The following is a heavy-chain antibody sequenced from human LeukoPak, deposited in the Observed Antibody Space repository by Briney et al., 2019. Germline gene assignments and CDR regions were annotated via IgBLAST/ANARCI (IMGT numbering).Heavy chain of an antibody. CDR1: GFTFSSYS. D-gene: IGHD6-6*01. Sequence: GGSLRLSCAASGFTFSSYSMNWVRQAPGKGLEWVSRISPTGSTTSYADSVKGRFTVSRDNAKNTLYLQVNNLGAEDTAVYYCARGPNSNWSGLDFWGQGTLLTVSS. J-gene: IGHJ4*02. V-gene: IGHV3-74*01. CDR2: ISPTGSTT. CDR3: ARGPNSNWSGLDF.